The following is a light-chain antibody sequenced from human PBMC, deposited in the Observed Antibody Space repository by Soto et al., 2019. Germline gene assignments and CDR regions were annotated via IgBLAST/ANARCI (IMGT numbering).Light chain of an antibody. Sequence: DIVMTKSPLSLPVTPGEPASISCRSSQSLLHSNGYNYLDWYLQKPGQSPQLLIYLGSNRASGVPDRFSGSGSGTYFTLNISRVAAEDVGVYYCMQALQTPRTFGQGTKVEIK. CDR2: LGS. CDR1: QSLLHSNGYNY. V-gene: IGKV2-28*01. CDR3: MQALQTPRT. J-gene: IGKJ1*01.